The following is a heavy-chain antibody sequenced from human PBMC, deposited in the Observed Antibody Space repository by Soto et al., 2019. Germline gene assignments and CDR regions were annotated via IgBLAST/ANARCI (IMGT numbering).Heavy chain of an antibody. V-gene: IGHV4-39*01. J-gene: IGHJ5*02. CDR3: ATTHPIWFGENWVDP. Sequence: HLHLQESGPGLVKPSETLSLTCTVSDASISSSNYYWGWIRQSPGKGLAWIGSIFYTGSTSYNPSLTSRVTVSVDTSNDQFSLKLTSGTAADTAVYNCATTHPIWFGENWVDPWGQGILVTVSS. CDR2: IFYTGST. D-gene: IGHD3-10*01. CDR1: DASISSSNYY.